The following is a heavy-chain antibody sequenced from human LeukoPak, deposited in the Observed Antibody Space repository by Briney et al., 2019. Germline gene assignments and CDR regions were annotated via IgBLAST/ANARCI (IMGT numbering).Heavy chain of an antibody. CDR3: ARNVTAGFFDY. CDR2: IYHSWGI. CDR1: GSSITSDFF. D-gene: IGHD1-1*01. Sequence: PSQTLSPTCAVSGSSITSDFFWGWIRQPPGKGLEWIATIYHSWGIYFNPSLKSRVTISLDASKNQFSLKLTSLPAADTAIYYCARNVTAGFFDYWGQGILVTVSS. J-gene: IGHJ4*02. V-gene: IGHV4-38-2*01.